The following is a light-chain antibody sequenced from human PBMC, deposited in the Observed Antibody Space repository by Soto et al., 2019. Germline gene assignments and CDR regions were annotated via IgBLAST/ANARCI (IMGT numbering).Light chain of an antibody. J-gene: IGKJ4*01. CDR3: QQYESLPLT. Sequence: DLQMTQSPSSLSASVGDRVTISCQASQDIRNYLNWYQQKPGKAPKLLIYGASNLETGVPSRFSGGGSGTDFTFTVSSLQPEDIATYYCQQYESLPLTFGGGTKVEI. CDR2: GAS. V-gene: IGKV1-33*01. CDR1: QDIRNY.